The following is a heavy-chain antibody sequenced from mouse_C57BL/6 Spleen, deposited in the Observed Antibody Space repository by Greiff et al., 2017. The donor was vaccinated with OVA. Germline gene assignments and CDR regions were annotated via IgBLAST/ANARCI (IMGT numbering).Heavy chain of an antibody. Sequence: EVHLVESGGGLVQPGGSLSLSCAASGFTFTDYYMSWVRQPPGKALEWLGFIRNKANGYTTEYSASVKGRFTISRDNSQSILYLQMNALRAEDSATYYCARSPNYYGSSCWYFDVWGTGTTVTVSS. CDR1: GFTFTDYY. CDR3: ARSPNYYGSSCWYFDV. CDR2: IRNKANGYTT. V-gene: IGHV7-3*01. J-gene: IGHJ1*03. D-gene: IGHD1-1*01.